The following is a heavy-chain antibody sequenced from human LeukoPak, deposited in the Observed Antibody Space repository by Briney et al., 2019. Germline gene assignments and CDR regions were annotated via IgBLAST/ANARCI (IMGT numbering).Heavy chain of an antibody. CDR3: ARSYSNSYYFYGMDV. Sequence: SETLSLTCTVSGGSISSYWWSWIRQPPGKGPEWIGYIYYSGTTNYNPSLKSRVTISVDTSKNQFSLKLGSVTAADTAVYYCARSYSNSYYFYGMDVWGQGTTVTVSS. J-gene: IGHJ6*02. D-gene: IGHD4-11*01. V-gene: IGHV4-59*01. CDR2: IYYSGTT. CDR1: GGSISSYW.